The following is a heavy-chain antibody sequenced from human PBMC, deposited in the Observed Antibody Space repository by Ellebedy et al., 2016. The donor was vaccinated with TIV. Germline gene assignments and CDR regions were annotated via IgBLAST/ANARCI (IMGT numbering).Heavy chain of an antibody. V-gene: IGHV4-30-4*08. CDR1: GGSISSGGYY. CDR2: IYYSGST. D-gene: IGHD6-6*01. CDR3: ARGDSSSSRIYY. Sequence: MPSETLSLTCTVSGGSISSGGYYWSWIRQHPGKGLEWIGYIYYSGSTYYNPSLKSRVTISIDTSKKQFSLKLSSVTAADTAVYYCARGDSSSSRIYYWGQGTLVTVSS. J-gene: IGHJ4*02.